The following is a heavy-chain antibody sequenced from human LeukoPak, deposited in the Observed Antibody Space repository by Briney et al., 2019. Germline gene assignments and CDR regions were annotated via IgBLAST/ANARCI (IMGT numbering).Heavy chain of an antibody. D-gene: IGHD3-3*01. J-gene: IGHJ3*02. CDR3: AREVLYDFWSGYYRPDAFDI. V-gene: IGHV4-30-2*01. Sequence: SETLSLTCTVSGGSLSSGGYYWGWIRQPPGKGLEWVGYIYHSGSTYYNPSLKSRVTISVDRSKNQFSLKLSSVTAADTAVYYCAREVLYDFWSGYYRPDAFDIWGQGTMVTVSS. CDR1: GGSLSSGGYY. CDR2: IYHSGST.